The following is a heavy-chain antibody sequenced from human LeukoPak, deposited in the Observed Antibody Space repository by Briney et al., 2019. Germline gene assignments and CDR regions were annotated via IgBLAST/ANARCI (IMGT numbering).Heavy chain of an antibody. J-gene: IGHJ3*02. Sequence: SETLSLTCTVSGGSISSSSCYWGWIRQPPGKGLEWIGSIYYSGSTYYNPSLKSRVTISVDTSKNQFSLKLSSVTAADTAVYYCARQEIAVAGRGAFGIWGQGTMVTVSS. CDR1: GGSISSSSCY. D-gene: IGHD6-19*01. CDR2: IYYSGST. CDR3: ARQEIAVAGRGAFGI. V-gene: IGHV4-39*01.